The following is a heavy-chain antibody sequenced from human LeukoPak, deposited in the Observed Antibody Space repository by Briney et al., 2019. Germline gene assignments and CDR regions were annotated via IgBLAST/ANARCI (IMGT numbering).Heavy chain of an antibody. D-gene: IGHD3-22*01. Sequence: GGSLRLSCAASGFTVSRNYMSWVRQAPGKGLEWVSVLYSGGSTNYADSVKGRFTISRDNSKNTLYLQMNSLRAEDTAVYYCAKGLKYYYDSSGYLAFDIWGQGTMVTVSS. CDR3: AKGLKYYYDSSGYLAFDI. J-gene: IGHJ3*02. V-gene: IGHV3-53*01. CDR2: LYSGGST. CDR1: GFTVSRNY.